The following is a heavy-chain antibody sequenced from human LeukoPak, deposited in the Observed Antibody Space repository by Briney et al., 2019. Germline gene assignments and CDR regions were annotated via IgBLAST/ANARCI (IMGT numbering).Heavy chain of an antibody. CDR2: ISAYNGNT. D-gene: IGHD1-26*01. CDR1: GYTFTSYG. J-gene: IGHJ4*02. CDR3: AREPAKWELRDY. Sequence: ASVTVSCKASGYTFTSYGISWVRQAPGQGLEWMGWISAYNGNTNYAQKLQGRVTMTTDTSTSTAYMELRSLRSDDTAVYYCAREPAKWELRDYWGQGTLVTVSS. V-gene: IGHV1-18*01.